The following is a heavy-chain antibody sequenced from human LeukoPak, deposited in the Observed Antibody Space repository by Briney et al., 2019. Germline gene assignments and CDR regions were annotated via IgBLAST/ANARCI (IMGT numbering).Heavy chain of an antibody. J-gene: IGHJ6*03. CDR3: ARVPRSYYYYYYMDV. V-gene: IGHV4-59*01. Sequence: SETLSLTCNVSGGSISGYHWSWIRQPPGKGPEWLGYIYYSGSSNYNPSLKSRVTMSADTSKNQFSLKLSSVTAADTAVYYCARVPRSYYYYYYMDVWGKGTTVTVSS. CDR2: IYYSGSS. CDR1: GGSISGYH.